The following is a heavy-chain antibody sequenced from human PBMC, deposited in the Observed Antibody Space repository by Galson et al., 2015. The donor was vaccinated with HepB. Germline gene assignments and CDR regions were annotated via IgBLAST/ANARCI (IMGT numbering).Heavy chain of an antibody. CDR2: IVPNSAAT. V-gene: IGHV1-2*02. CDR3: ARSPAAGTEGHY. J-gene: IGHJ4*02. D-gene: IGHD6-13*01. CDR1: GYSFTAYY. Sequence: SVKVSCKVVGYSFTAYYIHWVRQAPGQGLEWMGWIVPNSAATNYAQKFQGRVTITRDTSISTAYMELSRLTSDDTAVYYCARSPAAGTEGHYWGQGTLVTVSS.